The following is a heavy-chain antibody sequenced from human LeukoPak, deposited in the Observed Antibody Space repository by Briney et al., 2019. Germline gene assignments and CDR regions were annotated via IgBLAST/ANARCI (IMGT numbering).Heavy chain of an antibody. D-gene: IGHD2-2*01. CDR1: GFTFSSYG. Sequence: GESLKISCAASGFTFSSYGMHWVRQAPGKGLEWVAVIWYDGSNKYYADSVKGRFTISRDNSKNTLYLQMNSLRAEDTAVYYCARGVVVVPAAMLYSAFDIWGQGTMVTVSS. CDR2: IWYDGSNK. V-gene: IGHV3-33*01. J-gene: IGHJ3*02. CDR3: ARGVVVVPAAMLYSAFDI.